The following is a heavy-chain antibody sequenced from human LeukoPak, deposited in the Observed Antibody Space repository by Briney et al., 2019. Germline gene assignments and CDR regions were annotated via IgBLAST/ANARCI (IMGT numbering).Heavy chain of an antibody. CDR2: IDSDGSTT. D-gene: IGHD5-24*01. J-gene: IGHJ4*02. CDR1: GFTFSNYI. V-gene: IGHV3-74*01. Sequence: TGGSLRLSCAASGFTFSNYIMHWVRQVPGKGLVWVSRIDSDGSTTHYADSVKGRFTISRDNAKNTLYLQMNSLRAEDTAVYYCVRDRDAYNFWGRGTLVTVTP. CDR3: VRDRDAYNF.